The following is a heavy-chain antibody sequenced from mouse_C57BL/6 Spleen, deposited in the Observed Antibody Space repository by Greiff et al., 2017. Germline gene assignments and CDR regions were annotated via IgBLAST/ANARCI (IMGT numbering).Heavy chain of an antibody. Sequence: EVKLVESGPGLVKPSQTVFLTCTVTGISITTGNYRWSWIRQFPGNKLEWIGYIYYSGTITYNPSLTSRTTITRDTPKNQFFLEMNSLTAEDTATYYCARVLTTVVATDWYFDVWGTGTTVTVSS. D-gene: IGHD1-1*01. CDR2: IYYSGTI. V-gene: IGHV3-5*01. J-gene: IGHJ1*03. CDR1: GISITTGNYR. CDR3: ARVLTTVVATDWYFDV.